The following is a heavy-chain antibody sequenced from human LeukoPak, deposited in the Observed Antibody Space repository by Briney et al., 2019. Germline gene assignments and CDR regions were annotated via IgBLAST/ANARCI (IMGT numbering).Heavy chain of an antibody. D-gene: IGHD1-1*01. J-gene: IGHJ4*02. Sequence: SQTLSLTCTVSGGSTSSGSYYWSWIRQPAGKGLEWIGRIYTSGSTNYNPSLKSRVTISVDTSKNQFPLKLSSVTAADTAVYYCARFGIYNVYWGQGTLVTVSS. CDR1: GGSTSSGSYY. CDR2: IYTSGST. V-gene: IGHV4-61*02. CDR3: ARFGIYNVY.